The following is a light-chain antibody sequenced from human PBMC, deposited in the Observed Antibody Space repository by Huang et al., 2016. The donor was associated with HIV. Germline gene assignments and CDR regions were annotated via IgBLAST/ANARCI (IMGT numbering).Light chain of an antibody. J-gene: IGKJ1*01. Sequence: DIVVTQSPLSLPVTPGEPASISCRSSQSLLPSNGRKYLDGYVQKPGRSPQPRIYLGSTRASGVPDRFSDSRSGTEFTLKISRVEAEDVGVYYCMQARHTPPWTFGQGTKVEI. CDR1: QSLLPSNGRKY. CDR2: LGS. V-gene: IGKV2-28*01. CDR3: MQARHTPPWT.